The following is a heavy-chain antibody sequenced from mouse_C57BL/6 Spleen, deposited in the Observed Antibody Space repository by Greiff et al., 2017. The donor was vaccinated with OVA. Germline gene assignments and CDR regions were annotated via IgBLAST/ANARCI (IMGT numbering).Heavy chain of an antibody. Sequence: VQLQQSGPELVKPGASVKISCKASGYTFTDYYMNWVKQSHGKSLEWIGDINPNNGGTSYNQKFKGKATLTVDKSSSTAYMELRSLTSEDSAVYYCARYRGFDYWGQGTTLTVSS. CDR3: ARYRGFDY. V-gene: IGHV1-26*01. CDR2: INPNNGGT. J-gene: IGHJ2*01. CDR1: GYTFTDYY.